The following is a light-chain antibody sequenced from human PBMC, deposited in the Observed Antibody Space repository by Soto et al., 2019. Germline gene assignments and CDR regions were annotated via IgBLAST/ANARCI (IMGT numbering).Light chain of an antibody. CDR3: SSYTSSSTYV. CDR2: DVS. CDR1: SSDFGSYNR. V-gene: IGLV2-18*02. Sequence: QSVLTQPPSVSGSPGQSVTISCTGTSSDFGSYNRVSWYQQPPGTAPKVMIYDVSNRPSGVPDRFSGSKSGNTASLTISGLQAEDESDYYCSSYTSSSTYVFGTGTKVTVL. J-gene: IGLJ1*01.